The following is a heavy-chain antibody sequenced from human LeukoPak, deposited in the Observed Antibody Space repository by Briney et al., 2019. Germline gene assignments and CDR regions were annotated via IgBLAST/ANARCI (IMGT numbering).Heavy chain of an antibody. Sequence: GXXFSSYAISWVRQAPGQGLEWMGGIIPIFGTANYAQKFQGRVTITADKSTSTAYMELSSLRSEDTAVYYCASPFDSGYDSSFDYWGQGTLVTVSS. CDR2: IIPIFGTA. V-gene: IGHV1-69*06. D-gene: IGHD5-12*01. J-gene: IGHJ4*02. CDR3: ASPFDSGYDSSFDY. CDR1: GXXFSSYA.